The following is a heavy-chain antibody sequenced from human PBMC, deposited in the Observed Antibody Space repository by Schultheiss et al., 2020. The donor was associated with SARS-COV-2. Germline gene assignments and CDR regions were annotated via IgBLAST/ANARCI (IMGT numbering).Heavy chain of an antibody. CDR3: ARGVVVVPAAIKDAFDI. CDR1: GGSISSYY. D-gene: IGHD2-2*01. V-gene: IGHV4-59*08. Sequence: SETLSLTCTVSGGSISSYYWSWIRQPPGKGLEWIGYIYYSGSTYYNPSLKSRVTISVDTSKNQFSLKLSSVTAADTAVYYCARGVVVVPAAIKDAFDIWGQGTMVTVSS. CDR2: IYYSGST. J-gene: IGHJ3*02.